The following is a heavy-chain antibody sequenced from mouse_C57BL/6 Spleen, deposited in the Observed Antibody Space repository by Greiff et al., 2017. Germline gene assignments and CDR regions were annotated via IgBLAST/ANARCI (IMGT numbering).Heavy chain of an antibody. D-gene: IGHD3-2*02. CDR2: IWRGGST. CDR3: AKEDSSGPPGAMDY. Sequence: QVQLQQSGPGLVQPSQSLSITCTVSGFSLTSYGVHWVRQSPGKGLEWLGVIWRGGSTDYNAAFMSRLSITKDNSKSQVFFKMNSLQADDTAIYYCAKEDSSGPPGAMDYWGQGTSVTVSS. J-gene: IGHJ4*01. V-gene: IGHV2-5*01. CDR1: GFSLTSYG.